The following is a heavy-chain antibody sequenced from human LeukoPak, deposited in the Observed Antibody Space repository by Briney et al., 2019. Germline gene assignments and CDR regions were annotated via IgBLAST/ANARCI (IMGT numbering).Heavy chain of an antibody. CDR2: LNQDGSEK. CDR1: GFSFSTYW. J-gene: IGHJ6*04. CDR3: AELGITMIGGV. D-gene: IGHD3-10*02. Sequence: GGSLRLSCAASGFSFSTYWMTWVRQAPGKGLEWVANLNQDGSEKHYVDSVKGRFTISRDNAQNSLYPQMNSLRAEDTAVYYCAELGITMIGGVWGKGTTVTISS. V-gene: IGHV3-7*01.